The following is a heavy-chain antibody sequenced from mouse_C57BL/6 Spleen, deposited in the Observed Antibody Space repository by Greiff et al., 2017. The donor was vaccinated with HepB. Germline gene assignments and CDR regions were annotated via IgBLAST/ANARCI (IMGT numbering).Heavy chain of an antibody. J-gene: IGHJ1*03. CDR3: TRTLFYGSSYGWYFDV. V-gene: IGHV1-15*01. D-gene: IGHD1-1*01. CDR1: GYTFTDYE. Sequence: QVQLKQSGAELVRPGASVTLSCKASGYTFTDYEMHWVKQTPVHGLEWIGAIDPETGGTAYNQKFKGKAILTADKSSSTAYMELRSLTSEDSAVYYCTRTLFYGSSYGWYFDVWGTGTTVTVSS. CDR2: IDPETGGT.